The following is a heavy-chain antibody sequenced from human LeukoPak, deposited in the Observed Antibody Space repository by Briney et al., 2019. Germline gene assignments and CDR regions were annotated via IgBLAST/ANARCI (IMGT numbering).Heavy chain of an antibody. CDR1: GGSISSYY. V-gene: IGHV4-4*07. Sequence: SETLSLTCTVSGGSISSYYWSWIRQPAGKGLEWIGRIYTSGSTNYNPSLKSRVTMSVDTSKNQFSLKLSSVTAADTAVYYCARTPILRSWYFGGETYFDYWGQGTLVTVSS. D-gene: IGHD6-13*01. CDR2: IYTSGST. CDR3: ARTPILRSWYFGGETYFDY. J-gene: IGHJ4*02.